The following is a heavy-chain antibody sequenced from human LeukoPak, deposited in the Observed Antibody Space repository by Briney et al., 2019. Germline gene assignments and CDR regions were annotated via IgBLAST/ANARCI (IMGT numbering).Heavy chain of an antibody. Sequence: PGGSLRLSCAASGFTFSSYSMNWVRQAPGKGLEWVSSISSSSSYIYYADSVKGRFTISRDNAKNSLYLQMNSLRAEDTAVYYCARDRQEGYDILTPNYFDYWGQGTLVTVSS. J-gene: IGHJ4*02. V-gene: IGHV3-21*01. CDR3: ARDRQEGYDILTPNYFDY. CDR1: GFTFSSYS. CDR2: ISSSSSYI. D-gene: IGHD3-9*01.